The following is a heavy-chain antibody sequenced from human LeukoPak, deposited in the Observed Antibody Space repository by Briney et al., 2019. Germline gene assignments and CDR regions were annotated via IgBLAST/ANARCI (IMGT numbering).Heavy chain of an antibody. D-gene: IGHD1-1*01. CDR2: ISSSGSTL. Sequence: PGGSLRLSCADSGFTFSDYYMSWIRQAPGKGLEWVSGISSSGSTLYYADSVKGRFTISRDNAKNSLYLQMNSLRAEDTAMYYCARGLRPATECTGYWGQGTLVTVSS. V-gene: IGHV3-11*01. CDR1: GFTFSDYY. J-gene: IGHJ4*02. CDR3: ARGLRPATECTGY.